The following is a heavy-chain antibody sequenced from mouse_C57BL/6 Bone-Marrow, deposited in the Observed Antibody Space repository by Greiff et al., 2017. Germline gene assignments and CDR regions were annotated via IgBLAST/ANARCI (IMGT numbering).Heavy chain of an antibody. CDR2: IDPSDSYT. CDR1: GYTFTSYW. Sequence: QVQLQQPGAELVKPGASVKLSCKASGYTFTSYWMQWVKQRPGQGLEWIGEIDPSDSYTNYNQKFKGKATLTVDTSSSTAYMQLSSLTSEDSAVYYWARIYDFDYWGQGTTLTGSS. CDR3: ARIYDFDY. J-gene: IGHJ2*01. D-gene: IGHD1-1*01. V-gene: IGHV1-50*01.